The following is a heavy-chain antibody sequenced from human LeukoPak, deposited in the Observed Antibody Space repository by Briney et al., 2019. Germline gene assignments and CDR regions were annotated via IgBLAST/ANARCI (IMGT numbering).Heavy chain of an antibody. CDR3: AKDLRSGYYYDSTLDY. CDR1: GFTFSSDG. Sequence: PGRSLRLSCAASGFTFSSDGMHWVRQAPGRGLEWVAVIWYDGSNKYYADSVKGRFTISRDNSKNTLYLQMNSLRAEDTAVYYCAKDLRSGYYYDSTLDYWGQGTLVTVSS. CDR2: IWYDGSNK. J-gene: IGHJ4*02. D-gene: IGHD3-22*01. V-gene: IGHV3-33*06.